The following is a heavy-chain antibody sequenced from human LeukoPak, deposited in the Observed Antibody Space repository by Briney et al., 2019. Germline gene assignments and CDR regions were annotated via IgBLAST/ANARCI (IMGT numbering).Heavy chain of an antibody. Sequence: GGSLRLSCAAPRFTFSSYGMHWVPQAPGKGLEWVAVISYDGSNKYYADSVKGRFTISRDNSKNTLYLQMNSLRAEDTAVYYCAKEDCSGGSCYSRALGAFDIWGQGTMVTVSS. CDR3: AKEDCSGGSCYSRALGAFDI. D-gene: IGHD2-15*01. CDR2: ISYDGSNK. J-gene: IGHJ3*02. CDR1: RFTFSSYG. V-gene: IGHV3-30*18.